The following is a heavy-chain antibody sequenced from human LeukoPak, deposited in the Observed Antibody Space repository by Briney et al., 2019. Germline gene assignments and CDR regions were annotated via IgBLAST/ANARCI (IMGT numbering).Heavy chain of an antibody. Sequence: SETLSLTCTVSGGSVSNCYWSWIRQPPGRGLEWIGYIYTSGSTNYNPSLKSRVTMSVDTSKNQFSLKLSSVTATDTAIYYCARAFGDYYYYYMDVWGKGTTVTVSS. CDR2: IYTSGST. CDR3: ARAFGDYYYYYMDV. J-gene: IGHJ6*03. V-gene: IGHV4-4*09. D-gene: IGHD3-10*01. CDR1: GGSVSNCY.